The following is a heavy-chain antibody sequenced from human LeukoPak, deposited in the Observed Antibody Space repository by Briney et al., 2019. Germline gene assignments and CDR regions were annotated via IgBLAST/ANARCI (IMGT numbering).Heavy chain of an antibody. Sequence: GGSLRLSCAASGFTFSDYSMSWVRQAPGKGLEWLSYISSSSRTIYYADSVRGRFTVSRDNAKDSLYLQLNSLRAEDTAVYYCARYSYSGSPGGFDYWGQGTLVTVSS. D-gene: IGHD1-26*01. CDR2: ISSSSRTI. J-gene: IGHJ4*02. V-gene: IGHV3-48*04. CDR3: ARYSYSGSPGGFDY. CDR1: GFTFSDYS.